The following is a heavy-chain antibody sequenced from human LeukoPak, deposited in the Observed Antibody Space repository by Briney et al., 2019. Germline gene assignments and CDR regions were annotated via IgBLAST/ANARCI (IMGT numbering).Heavy chain of an antibody. CDR2: IYYSGNA. V-gene: IGHV4-31*03. CDR1: GGSISGGGYY. D-gene: IGHD3-22*01. CDR3: ARAGYDSSGYSTYYFDY. Sequence: PSETLSLTCTVSGGSISGGGYYWSWIRQHPGKGLEWIGYIYYSGNAYYNPSLKSRVSISVDTSKNQFSLKLSSVTAADTAVYYCARAGYDSSGYSTYYFDYWGQGTLVTVSS. J-gene: IGHJ4*02.